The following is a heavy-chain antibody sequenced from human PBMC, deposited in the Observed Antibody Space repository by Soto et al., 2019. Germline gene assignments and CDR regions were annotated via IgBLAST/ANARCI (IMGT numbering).Heavy chain of an antibody. V-gene: IGHV4-59*02. CDR3: GSTRMVSDSGYLDH. D-gene: IGHD2-2*01. CDR2: IYYRGNT. CDR1: GGSVSGSY. J-gene: IGHJ1*01. Sequence: AGTLSLTCTVSGGSVSGSYWNWIRQPPGKGLEWIGYIYYRGNTNSNPSLKSRVTLSVDTSKSQFSLTLNSVTAADTAVNYCGSTRMVSDSGYLDHWGRGTLVPVFS.